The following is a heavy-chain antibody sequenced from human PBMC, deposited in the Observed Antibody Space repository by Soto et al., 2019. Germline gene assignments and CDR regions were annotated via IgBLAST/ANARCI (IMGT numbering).Heavy chain of an antibody. D-gene: IGHD3-10*01. CDR1: GSSQISGSYS. J-gene: IGHJ6*02. CDR3: GRMCGGIREVTDYGLDV. Sequence: GSSQISGSYSWRWIRQPPGKGLEWIGHIYHSGSAHYSPSLKSRVTMSVDRSKNQFSLKLRSVTAADTAVYYCGRMCGGIREVTDYGLDVWGQGTTVTVYS. V-gene: IGHV4-30-2*01. CDR2: IYHSGSA.